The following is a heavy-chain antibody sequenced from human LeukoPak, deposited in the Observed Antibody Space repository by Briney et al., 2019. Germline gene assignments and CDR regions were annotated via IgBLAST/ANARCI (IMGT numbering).Heavy chain of an antibody. CDR2: MNPNSGVT. J-gene: IGHJ4*02. Sequence: AAVTVSFMSSVCTFTDYHMHGLRQAPGQGLEWMGWMNPNSGVTNYAQNVQGRVTMTRDTSISKAFMELTSLRPDDTAVYYCARDLLLDSWGQGTMVTVSS. D-gene: IGHD5-18*01. CDR3: ARDLLLDS. CDR1: VCTFTDYH. V-gene: IGHV1-2*02.